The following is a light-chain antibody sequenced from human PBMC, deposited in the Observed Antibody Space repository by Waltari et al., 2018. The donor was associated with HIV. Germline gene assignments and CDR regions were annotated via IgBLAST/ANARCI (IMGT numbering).Light chain of an antibody. J-gene: IGLJ1*01. CDR3: NSRDSSGNSYV. CDR2: AKN. Sequence: SSALTQDPDVSVALGQTVRITCQGDSPRTYNAAWYQQKPGRAPVLVVYAKNNRPAGIPDRFSGSRSGNTASLTITVTQAEDEADYYCNSRDSSGNSYVFGAGTKVSVL. V-gene: IGLV3-19*01. CDR1: SPRTYN.